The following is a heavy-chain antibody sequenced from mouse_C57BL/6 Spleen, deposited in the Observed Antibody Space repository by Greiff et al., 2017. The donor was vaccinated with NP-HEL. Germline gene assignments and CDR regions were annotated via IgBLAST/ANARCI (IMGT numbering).Heavy chain of an antibody. D-gene: IGHD1-1*01. CDR1: GYTFTSYW. Sequence: QVQLQQPGAELVMPGASVKLSCKASGYTFTSYWMHWVKQRPGQGLEWIGEIDPSDSYTNYNQKFKGKSTLTVDKSSSTAYMQLSSLTSEDSAVYYCARGPITTVVAPYFDYWGQGTTLTVSS. J-gene: IGHJ2*01. CDR2: IDPSDSYT. V-gene: IGHV1-69*01. CDR3: ARGPITTVVAPYFDY.